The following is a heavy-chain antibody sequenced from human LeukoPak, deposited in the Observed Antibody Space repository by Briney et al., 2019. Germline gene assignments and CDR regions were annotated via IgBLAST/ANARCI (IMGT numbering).Heavy chain of an antibody. V-gene: IGHV3-23*01. J-gene: IGHJ4*02. D-gene: IGHD3-16*02. CDR1: GFTFSSYS. CDR3: AKDSYYDYVWGSYRYTNQFDY. Sequence: GGSLRLSCAASGFTFSSYSMSWVRQAPGKGLEWVSAISGSGGSTYYADSVKGRFTISRDNSKNTLYLQMNSLRAEDTAVYYCAKDSYYDYVWGSYRYTNQFDYWGQGTLVTVSS. CDR2: ISGSGGST.